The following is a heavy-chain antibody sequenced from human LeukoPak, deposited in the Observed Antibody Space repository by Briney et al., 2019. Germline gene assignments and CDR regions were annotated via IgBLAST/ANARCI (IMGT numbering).Heavy chain of an antibody. CDR3: ARDGSGWPGVEKFDY. CDR1: GYTFTSYG. D-gene: IGHD6-19*01. V-gene: IGHV1-18*01. CDR2: ISAYNSNT. J-gene: IGHJ4*02. Sequence: GASVKVSCKASGYTFTSYGISWVRQAPGQGLEWMGWISAYNSNTNYAQKFQGRVTMTTDTSTSTAYMELSSLRSEDTAVYYCARDGSGWPGVEKFDYWGQGTLVTVSS.